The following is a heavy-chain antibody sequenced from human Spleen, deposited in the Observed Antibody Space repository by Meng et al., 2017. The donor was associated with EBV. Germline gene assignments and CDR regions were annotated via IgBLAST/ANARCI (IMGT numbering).Heavy chain of an antibody. CDR3: ARARRNGYYFDY. V-gene: IGHV4-30-4*01. CDR2: IYYSGST. Sequence: QVQLQESGPGLVKPSPTLSLPCAVSGGSISSGGYYCSWIRQPPGKGLEWIGYIYYSGSTYYNPSLKSRVTISVDTSKNQFSLKLSSVTAADTAVYYCARARRNGYYFDYWGQGTLVTVSS. D-gene: IGHD2-8*01. CDR1: GGSISSGGYY. J-gene: IGHJ4*02.